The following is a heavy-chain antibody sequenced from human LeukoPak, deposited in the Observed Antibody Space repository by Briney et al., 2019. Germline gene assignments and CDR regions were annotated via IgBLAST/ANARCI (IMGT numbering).Heavy chain of an antibody. V-gene: IGHV3-30*18. Sequence: PGGSLRLSCAASGFTFSSYGMHWVRQAPGKGLEWVAVISYDGSKKYYADSVKGRFTISRDNSKNTLYLQMNSLRAEDTAVYYCAKLPSSGSHDAFDIWGQGTMVTVSS. D-gene: IGHD1-26*01. CDR1: GFTFSSYG. CDR2: ISYDGSKK. J-gene: IGHJ3*02. CDR3: AKLPSSGSHDAFDI.